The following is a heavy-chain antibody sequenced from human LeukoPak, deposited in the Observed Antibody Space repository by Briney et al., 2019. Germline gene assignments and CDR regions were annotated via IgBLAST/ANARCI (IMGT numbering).Heavy chain of an antibody. D-gene: IGHD6-6*01. CDR1: GGSLSSGTFY. V-gene: IGHV4-61*02. CDR3: ARGLAARPDWFDP. J-gene: IGHJ5*02. Sequence: SETLSLTCTVSGGSLSSGTFYWSWIRQPAGKGLEWIGRIHTSGSANSNPSLKSRVTIPVDASKNQLSLNLTSVTAADTAVYYCARGLAARPDWFDPWGQGTLVTVSS. CDR2: IHTSGSA.